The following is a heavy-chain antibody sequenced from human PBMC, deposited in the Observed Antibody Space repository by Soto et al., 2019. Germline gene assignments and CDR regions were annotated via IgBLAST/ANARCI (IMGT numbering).Heavy chain of an antibody. J-gene: IGHJ4*02. V-gene: IGHV1-46*01. CDR2: INPASGST. CDR1: GYTFTHYY. Sequence: QVQLVQSGAEVKKPGASVKLSCRTSGYTFTHYYIHWVRQAPGQVLEWLASINPASGSTNYAQDFLGRVTLTMDTSTNTVYMELSGLRDEATALFSCARDFAAGDHWGQGTLVNVSS. CDR3: ARDFAAGDH.